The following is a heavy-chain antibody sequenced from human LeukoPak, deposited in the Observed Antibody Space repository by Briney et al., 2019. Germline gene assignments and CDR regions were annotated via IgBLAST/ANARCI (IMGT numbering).Heavy chain of an antibody. CDR3: ARGVYIAAAQYGY. V-gene: IGHV4-34*01. Sequence: PSETLSLTCAVYGRSFSGYYWSWISQPPGKGLEWNGEINHSGSTNYNPSLKSRVTISVDTSKNQFSLKLSSVAAADTADYYCARGVYIAAAQYGYWGQGTLVTVSS. D-gene: IGHD6-13*01. J-gene: IGHJ4*02. CDR2: INHSGST. CDR1: GRSFSGYY.